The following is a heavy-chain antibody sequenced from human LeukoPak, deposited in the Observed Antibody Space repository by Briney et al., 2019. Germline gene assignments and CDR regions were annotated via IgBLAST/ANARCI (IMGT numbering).Heavy chain of an antibody. Sequence: GGSLRLSCAASGFTFSSYAMSWVRQAPGKGLEWVSVIGDSGGSTYCADSVKGRFTICRDNSKNTLYLQMNSLRAEDTAVYYCAKGGIMQSSSPGLQYFDLWGRGTLVSVSS. J-gene: IGHJ2*01. D-gene: IGHD6-6*01. CDR2: IGDSGGST. V-gene: IGHV3-23*01. CDR3: AKGGIMQSSSPGLQYFDL. CDR1: GFTFSSYA.